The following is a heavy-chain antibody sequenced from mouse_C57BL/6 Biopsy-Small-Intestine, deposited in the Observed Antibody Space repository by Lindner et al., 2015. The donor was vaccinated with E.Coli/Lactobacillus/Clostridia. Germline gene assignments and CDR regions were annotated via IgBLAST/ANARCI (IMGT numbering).Heavy chain of an antibody. D-gene: IGHD2-3*01. Sequence: VKVSCKASGYAFTDYAMNWVRQAPGQGLEWMGWINTNTGNPTFARGFTGRFVFSLDTSVNTAYLQITSLKAEDTAMYYCARGEGYCVDGTCYSDFWGQGTLVSVSS. J-gene: IGHJ4*01. CDR2: INTNTGNP. V-gene: IGHV9-3*02. CDR3: ARGEGYCVDGTCYSDF. CDR1: GYAFTDYA.